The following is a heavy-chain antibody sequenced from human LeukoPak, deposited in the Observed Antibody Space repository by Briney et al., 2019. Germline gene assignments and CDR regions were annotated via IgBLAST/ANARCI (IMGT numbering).Heavy chain of an antibody. CDR1: GYTFTGYY. CDR3: ARAAWFGELVPLDY. J-gene: IGHJ4*02. Sequence: GASVKVSCKASGYTFTGYYMHWVRQAPGQGLEWMGWINPNSGGTNYAQKFQGRVTMTRDTSISTAYMELSRLRSDDTAVYYCARAAWFGELVPLDYWGQGTLVTVSS. D-gene: IGHD3-10*01. V-gene: IGHV1-2*02. CDR2: INPNSGGT.